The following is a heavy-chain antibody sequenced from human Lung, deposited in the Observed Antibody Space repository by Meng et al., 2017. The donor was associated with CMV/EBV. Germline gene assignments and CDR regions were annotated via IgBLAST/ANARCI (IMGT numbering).Heavy chain of an antibody. V-gene: IGHV3-43*01. D-gene: IGHD3-16*01. CDR2: VSWDGDST. CDR3: IKDRYGGVDYDYFSDYTMDV. J-gene: IGHJ6*03. Sequence: SCAASGFNISGYTLHWVRQRPGKGLEWVSLVSWDGDSTYYSDSVKGWFTISRDNREKTLYLQMRSLTTEDTALYYCIKDRYGGVDYDYFSDYTMDVWXKGTTVTVSS. CDR1: GFNISGYT.